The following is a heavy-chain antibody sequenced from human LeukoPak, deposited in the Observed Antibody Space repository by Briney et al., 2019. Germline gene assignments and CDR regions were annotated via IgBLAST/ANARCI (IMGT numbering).Heavy chain of an antibody. CDR1: GGSIISSGYY. J-gene: IGHJ6*02. CDR3: ARLEMVVAATDNGMDV. CDR2: VYSSGHT. Sequence: SETLSLTCSVSGGSIISSGYYWAWIRQPPGKGPEWIGSVYSSGHTEYNPALKSRVTISVDTSKNQFSLQVNSATAADTAVYYCARLEMVVAATDNGMDVWGPGATVTVSS. D-gene: IGHD2-15*01. V-gene: IGHV4-39*07.